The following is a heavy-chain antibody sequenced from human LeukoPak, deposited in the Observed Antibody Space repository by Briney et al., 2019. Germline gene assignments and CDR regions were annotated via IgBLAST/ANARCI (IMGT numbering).Heavy chain of an antibody. J-gene: IGHJ6*03. CDR2: TFYSGST. D-gene: IGHD4-11*01. CDR1: GGSISSFY. V-gene: IGHV4-59*01. CDR3: ARYSNYYYYMGV. Sequence: PSETLSLTCTVSGGSISSFYWSWIRLPPGKGLEWIGYTFYSGSTNYNPSLKSRVTISVDTSKNQFSLKLSSVTAADTAVYYCARYSNYYYYMGVWGKGTTVTVSS.